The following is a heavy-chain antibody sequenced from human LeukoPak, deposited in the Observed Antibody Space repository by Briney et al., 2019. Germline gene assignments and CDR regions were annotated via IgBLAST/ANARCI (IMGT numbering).Heavy chain of an antibody. V-gene: IGHV1-18*01. Sequence: ASVKVSCKASGYTFTSYGISWVRQAPGQGLEWMGWISAYNGNTNYAQKLQGRVTMTTDTSTSTAYMELRSLRSDDTAVYYCARADYYDSSGYSTAFDIWGQGTMVTVSS. CDR2: ISAYNGNT. D-gene: IGHD3-22*01. CDR1: GYTFTSYG. CDR3: ARADYYDSSGYSTAFDI. J-gene: IGHJ3*02.